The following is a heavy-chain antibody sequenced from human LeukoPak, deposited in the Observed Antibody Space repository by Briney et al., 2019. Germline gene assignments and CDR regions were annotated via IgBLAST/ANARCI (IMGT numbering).Heavy chain of an antibody. CDR2: ISAYNGNT. CDR3: ARGAFWSGSQNWFDP. V-gene: IGHV1-18*01. J-gene: IGHJ5*02. Sequence: GASVKVSFKASGYTFTSYGISWVRQAPGQGLEWMGWISAYNGNTNYAQKLQGRVTMTTGTSTSTAYMELRSLRSDDTAVYYCARGAFWSGSQNWFDPWGQGTLVTVSS. CDR1: GYTFTSYG. D-gene: IGHD3-3*01.